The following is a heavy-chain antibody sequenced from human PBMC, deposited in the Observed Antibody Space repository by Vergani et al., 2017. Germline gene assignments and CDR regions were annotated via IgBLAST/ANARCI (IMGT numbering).Heavy chain of an antibody. CDR1: GFTLSNYD. CDR3: AKHFRGWGIDY. V-gene: IGHV3-30*02. D-gene: IGHD3-16*01. J-gene: IGHJ4*02. CDR2: IQFDGSNQ. Sequence: QVQLVESGGGVVQRGGSLRLSCATSGFTLSNYDMQWIRQGPGKGLEFVAFIQFDGSNQYYADSVKGRFTLSRDFSKNTLYQQMNSLRTDDTATYXCAKHFRGWGIDYWGQGTQVIVSS.